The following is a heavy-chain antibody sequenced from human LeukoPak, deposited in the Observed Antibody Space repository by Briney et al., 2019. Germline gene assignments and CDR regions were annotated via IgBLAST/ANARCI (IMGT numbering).Heavy chain of an antibody. CDR2: INPKSGGT. Sequence: ASVKVSCKASGYTLTGYYMHWVRQAPGQGLEWMGWINPKSGGTNYAQKFQGRVTMTRDTSIGTAYMELSRLSSDDTAVYYCARGGDIAVVPLTNFPEFDYWGQGTLVTVSS. V-gene: IGHV1-2*02. J-gene: IGHJ4*02. CDR3: ARGGDIAVVPLTNFPEFDY. D-gene: IGHD2-2*01. CDR1: GYTLTGYY.